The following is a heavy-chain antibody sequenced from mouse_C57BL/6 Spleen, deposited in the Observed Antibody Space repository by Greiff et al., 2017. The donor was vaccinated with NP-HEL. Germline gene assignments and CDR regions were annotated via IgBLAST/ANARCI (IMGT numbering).Heavy chain of an antibody. J-gene: IGHJ1*03. CDR3: AREQLGRPDWYFDV. D-gene: IGHD4-1*02. V-gene: IGHV3-6*01. Sequence: VQLKESGPGLVKPSQSLSLTCSVTGYSITSGYYWNWIRQFPGNKLEWMGYISYDGSNNYNPSLKNRISITRDTSKNQFFLKFNSVTTEDPATYYCAREQLGRPDWYFDVWGTGTTVTVSS. CDR2: ISYDGSN. CDR1: GYSITSGYY.